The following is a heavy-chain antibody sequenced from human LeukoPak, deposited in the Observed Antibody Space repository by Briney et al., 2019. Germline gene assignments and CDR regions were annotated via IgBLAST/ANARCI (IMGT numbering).Heavy chain of an antibody. D-gene: IGHD6-13*01. Sequence: SETLSLTCTVSGGSISSGGYYWSWIRQHPGKGLEWIGYIYYSGSTYYNPSLKSRVTISVDTSKNQFSLKLSSVTAADTAVYYCARGAAAGTNFDSWGQGTLVTVSS. CDR2: IYYSGST. CDR1: GGSISSGGYY. J-gene: IGHJ4*02. V-gene: IGHV4-31*03. CDR3: ARGAAAGTNFDS.